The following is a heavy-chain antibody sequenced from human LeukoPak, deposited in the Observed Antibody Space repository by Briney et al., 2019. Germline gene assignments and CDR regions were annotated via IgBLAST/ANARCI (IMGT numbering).Heavy chain of an antibody. D-gene: IGHD2-2*01. CDR2: VSYTGST. CDR3: ASGGYCSSTSCYPTWFDP. V-gene: IGHV4-61*05. Sequence: SETLSLTCTVSGGSISSSSYYWGWIRQPPGKGLEWIGYVSYTGSTNYNPSLQSRVTMSIDTSKNRFSLKLSSVTAADTAVYYCASGGYCSSTSCYPTWFDPWGQGTLVTVSS. J-gene: IGHJ5*02. CDR1: GGSISSSSYY.